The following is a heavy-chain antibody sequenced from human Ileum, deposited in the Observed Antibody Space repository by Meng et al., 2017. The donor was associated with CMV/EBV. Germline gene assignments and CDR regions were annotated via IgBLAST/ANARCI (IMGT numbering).Heavy chain of an antibody. V-gene: IGHV3-49*04. CDR3: TRESRGRYYYDSSGSIDY. Sequence: GESLKISCTASGFTFGDYAMSWVRQAPGKGLGWVGFIRSKAYGGTTEYAASVKGRFTISRDDSKSIAYLQMNSLKTEDTAVYYCTRESRGRYYYDSSGSIDYWGQGTLVTVSS. D-gene: IGHD3-22*01. CDR1: GFTFGDYA. CDR2: IRSKAYGGTT. J-gene: IGHJ4*02.